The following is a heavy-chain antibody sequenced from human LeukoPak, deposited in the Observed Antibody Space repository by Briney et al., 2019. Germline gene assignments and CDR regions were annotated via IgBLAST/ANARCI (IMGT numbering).Heavy chain of an antibody. CDR1: GGSFNNYA. V-gene: IGHV1-18*01. J-gene: IGHJ3*02. Sequence: ASVKVSCKASGGSFNNYAISWVRQAPGQGLEWMGWISAYNGNTNYAQKLQGRVTMTTDTSTSTAYMELRSLRSDDTAVYYCARTNYITLIVVVTRDAFDIWGQGTMVTVSS. D-gene: IGHD3-22*01. CDR2: ISAYNGNT. CDR3: ARTNYITLIVVVTRDAFDI.